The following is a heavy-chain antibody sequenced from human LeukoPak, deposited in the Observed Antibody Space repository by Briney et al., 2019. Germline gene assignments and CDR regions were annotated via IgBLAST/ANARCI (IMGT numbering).Heavy chain of an antibody. CDR2: IXXXGXST. J-gene: IGHJ4*02. CDR1: GFTXXXYX. Sequence: GFTXXXYXXXWVRQAXGKGXXXXXGIXXXGXSTGYADSVKGRFTISRDNAKNSLYLQMNSLRAEDTALYYCARAPMITFGGVIVSPPYYFDYWGQGTLVTVSS. CDR3: ARAPMITFGGVIVSPPYYFDY. D-gene: IGHD3-16*02. V-gene: IGHV3-20*03.